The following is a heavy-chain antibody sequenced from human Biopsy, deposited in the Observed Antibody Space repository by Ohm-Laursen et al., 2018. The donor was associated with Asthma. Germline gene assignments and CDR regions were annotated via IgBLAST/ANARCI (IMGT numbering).Heavy chain of an antibody. Sequence: SLRLSCAASGFTFSSYGMYWVRPAPGKGLEWVAVISYDGSNKYYADSVKGRFTISRDNSKNTLYLQMNSLRAEDTAVYYCARDLHPTNHLGELSEGFDYWGQGTLVTVSS. CDR3: ARDLHPTNHLGELSEGFDY. D-gene: IGHD3-16*02. J-gene: IGHJ4*02. CDR1: GFTFSSYG. V-gene: IGHV3-30*03. CDR2: ISYDGSNK.